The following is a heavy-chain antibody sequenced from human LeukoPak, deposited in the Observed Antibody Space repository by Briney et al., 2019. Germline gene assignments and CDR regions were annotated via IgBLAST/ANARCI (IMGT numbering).Heavy chain of an antibody. CDR2: ISPDGSQT. J-gene: IGHJ4*02. CDR1: GFSLSNYW. Sequence: QPGGSLRLSCAASGFSLSNYWMHWVRQAPGKGLMWVSQISPDGSQTFYADSVKGRFTISRDNAKNTLFLQMDGLRAEDTALYYCVRSLRSADFWGQGTLVTVSS. CDR3: VRSLRSADF. V-gene: IGHV3-74*01.